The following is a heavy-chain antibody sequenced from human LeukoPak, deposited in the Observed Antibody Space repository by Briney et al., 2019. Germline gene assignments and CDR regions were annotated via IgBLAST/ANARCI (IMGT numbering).Heavy chain of an antibody. CDR1: GGSISSYY. Sequence: SETLSLTCTVSGGSISSYYWSWIRQPPGKGLEWIGYIYYSGSTNYNPSLKSRVTISLDKSKNQFSLKLSAVTAADTAVYYCARGGGGVSGYWGQGALVTVSS. CDR2: IYYSGST. D-gene: IGHD3-16*01. J-gene: IGHJ4*02. V-gene: IGHV4-59*01. CDR3: ARGGGGVSGY.